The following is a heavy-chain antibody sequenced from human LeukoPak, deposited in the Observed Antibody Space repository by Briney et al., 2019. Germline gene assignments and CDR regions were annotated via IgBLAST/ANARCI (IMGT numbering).Heavy chain of an antibody. J-gene: IGHJ5*02. Sequence: GGSLRLSCAASGSTFSSFDMNWVRQAPGKGLEWVSSISTSSRYIYHRDSVKGRFTISRDDAKNSLYLQMNSLRAEDTAVYYCARFSTGYSSGQNRFDPWGQGTLVTVSS. CDR1: GSTFSSFD. D-gene: IGHD6-25*01. V-gene: IGHV3-21*01. CDR3: ARFSTGYSSGQNRFDP. CDR2: ISTSSRYI.